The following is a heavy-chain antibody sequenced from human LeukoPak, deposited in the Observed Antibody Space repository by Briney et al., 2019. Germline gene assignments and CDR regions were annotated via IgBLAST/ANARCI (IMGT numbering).Heavy chain of an antibody. J-gene: IGHJ4*02. V-gene: IGHV4-39*01. CDR3: ARLLELLWFGELSDHFDY. D-gene: IGHD3-10*01. Sequence: PSETLSLTCTVSGGSISSSTFYWDWIRQPPGKGLEWIGSIYYSGSTDYNPSLKSRVTISVDTSKNQFSLKLSSVTAADTAVYYCARLLELLWFGELSDHFDYWGQGTLVTVSS. CDR1: GGSISSSTFY. CDR2: IYYSGST.